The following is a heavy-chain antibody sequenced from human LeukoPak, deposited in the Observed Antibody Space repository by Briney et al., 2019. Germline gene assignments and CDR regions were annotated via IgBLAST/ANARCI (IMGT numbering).Heavy chain of an antibody. Sequence: ASVKVSCKSSGYTFPRYGISWVRQPPGQGFVGMGWISAYNGNTNYAQKLQGRVTMTTDTSTSTAYMELRSLRSDDTAVYYCARESGYQKNFDYWGQGTLVTVSS. CDR3: ARESGYQKNFDY. J-gene: IGHJ4*02. V-gene: IGHV1-18*01. CDR2: ISAYNGNT. D-gene: IGHD5-12*01. CDR1: GYTFPRYG.